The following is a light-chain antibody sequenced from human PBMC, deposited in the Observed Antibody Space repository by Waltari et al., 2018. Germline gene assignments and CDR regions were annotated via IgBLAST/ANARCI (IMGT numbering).Light chain of an antibody. J-gene: IGKJ1*01. CDR2: GAY. CDR3: QQGYSGPLT. V-gene: IGKV1-39*01. Sequence: DIQMTQSPSSLAAPVGDSVAITCRASQSIANYLSWYQQKPGKAPRLLIYGAYNLQTGVPSRFRGSGSGADFTLTISSLQPEDFATYYCQQGYSGPLTFGQGTKVEIK. CDR1: QSIANY.